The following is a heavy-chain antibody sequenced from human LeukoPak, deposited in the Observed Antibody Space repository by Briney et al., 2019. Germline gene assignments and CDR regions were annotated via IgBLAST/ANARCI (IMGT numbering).Heavy chain of an antibody. D-gene: IGHD5-18*01. CDR2: INTDGTSK. V-gene: IGHV3-74*01. CDR1: GFTFSAYW. Sequence: PGGSLSLSCAASGFTFSAYWMHWVRQAPGKGLVWVSRINTDGTSKKYMDSVKGRFTISRDNARNTVYLQMNSLRAEDTAVYYCARARYSYTGIVDYWGQGTLVTVSS. CDR3: ARARYSYTGIVDY. J-gene: IGHJ4*02.